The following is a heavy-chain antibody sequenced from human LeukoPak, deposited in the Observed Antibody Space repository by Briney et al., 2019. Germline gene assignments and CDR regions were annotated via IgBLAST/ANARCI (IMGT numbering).Heavy chain of an antibody. CDR1: GFTFGDYA. CDR3: TREVHSSGWCAPIDY. CDR2: IRSKAYGGTT. D-gene: IGHD6-19*01. J-gene: IGHJ4*02. Sequence: PGGSLRLSCTASGFTFGDYAMSWFRQAPGKGLEWVGFIRSKAYGGTTEYAASVKGRFTISRDDSKSIAYLQMNSLKTEDTAVYYCTREVHSSGWCAPIDYWGQGTLVTVSS. V-gene: IGHV3-49*03.